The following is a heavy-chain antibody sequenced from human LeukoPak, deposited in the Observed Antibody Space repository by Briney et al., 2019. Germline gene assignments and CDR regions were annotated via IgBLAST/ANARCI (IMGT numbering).Heavy chain of an antibody. D-gene: IGHD6-19*01. J-gene: IGHJ4*02. V-gene: IGHV3-48*03. Sequence: PGGSLRLSCAASGFTFSSYEMNWVRQAPGKGLEWVSYISSSGSTIYYADSVKGRFTISRDNAKNPLYLQMNSLRAEDTAVYYCARQLSGYSSGPTESGYWGQGTLVTVSS. CDR3: ARQLSGYSSGPTESGY. CDR2: ISSSGSTI. CDR1: GFTFSSYE.